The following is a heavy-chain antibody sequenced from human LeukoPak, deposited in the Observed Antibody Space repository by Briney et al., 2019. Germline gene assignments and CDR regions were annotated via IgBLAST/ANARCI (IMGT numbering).Heavy chain of an antibody. D-gene: IGHD3-10*01. J-gene: IGHJ4*02. CDR1: GGSISSGDYY. CDR2: IYYSGST. CDR3: ARRNYYGSGRCFDY. V-gene: IGHV4-30-4*01. Sequence: SETLPLTCTVSGGSISSGDYYWSWIRQPPGKGLEWIGYIYYSGSTYYNPSLKSRVTISVDTSKNQFSLKLSSVTAADTAVYYCARRNYYGSGRCFDYWGQGTLVTVSS.